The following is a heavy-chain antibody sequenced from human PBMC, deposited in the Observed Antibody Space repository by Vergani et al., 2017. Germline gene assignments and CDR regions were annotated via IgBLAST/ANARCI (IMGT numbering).Heavy chain of an antibody. J-gene: IGHJ6*02. Sequence: EVQLLESGGDLVQPGGSLRLSCAASGFTFNHYAMNWVRQAPGKGLEWVSGISGSGGSTYYAGSVKGRFTISRDSSKNTLYLQMNSLSAGDTAVYYCAKSNPRNSGYYYLYYYHAMDVGGQGTTVTVSS. D-gene: IGHD5-12*01. V-gene: IGHV3-23*01. CDR1: GFTFNHYA. CDR3: AKSNPRNSGYYYLYYYHAMDV. CDR2: ISGSGGST.